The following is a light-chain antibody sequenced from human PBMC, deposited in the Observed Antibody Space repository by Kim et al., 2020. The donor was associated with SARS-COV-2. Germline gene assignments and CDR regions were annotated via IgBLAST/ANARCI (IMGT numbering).Light chain of an antibody. CDR2: EVS. CDR3: SSYAGSTVV. J-gene: IGLJ2*01. V-gene: IGLV2-8*01. Sequence: QSALTQPPSASGSPGQSVTISCTGTSSDVGGYNYVSWYQQHPGKAPKLMIYEVSKRPSGVHDRFSGSKSGNTASLTVSGLQAEDEADYYCSSYAGSTVVFGGGTQLTVL. CDR1: SSDVGGYNY.